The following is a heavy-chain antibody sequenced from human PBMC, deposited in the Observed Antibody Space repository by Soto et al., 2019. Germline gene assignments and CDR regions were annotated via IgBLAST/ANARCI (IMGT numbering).Heavy chain of an antibody. Sequence: GGSLRLSCGASGFAFSSSWMHWVRQAPGKGLVWVSRITADGSDASYADSVKGRFTISRDNAKNTVYLEMNSLRAEDTAVYYCAAFVVVTAGNYWGQGALVTVSS. D-gene: IGHD2-21*02. CDR3: AAFVVVTAGNY. J-gene: IGHJ4*02. CDR1: GFAFSSSW. V-gene: IGHV3-74*01. CDR2: ITADGSDA.